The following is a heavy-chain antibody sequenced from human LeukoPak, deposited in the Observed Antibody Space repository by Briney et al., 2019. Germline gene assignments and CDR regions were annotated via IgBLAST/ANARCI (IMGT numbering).Heavy chain of an antibody. V-gene: IGHV4-34*01. CDR2: INHSGST. Sequence: PSETLSLTCAVYGGSFSSYYWSWIRQPPGKGLEWIGEINHSGSTNYNPSLKSRVTISVDTSKNQFSLKLSSVTAADTAVYYCARGLRVIDYWGQGTLVTVSS. CDR3: ARGLRVIDY. D-gene: IGHD3-16*02. J-gene: IGHJ4*02. CDR1: GGSFSSYY.